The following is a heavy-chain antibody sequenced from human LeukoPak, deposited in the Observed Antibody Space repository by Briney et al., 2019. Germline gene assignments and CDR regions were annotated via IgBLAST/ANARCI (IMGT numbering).Heavy chain of an antibody. D-gene: IGHD6-19*01. CDR3: ARASYRFESSGHPQHYYFDY. CDR1: GFKFSDYS. CDR2: ISAFSTYV. J-gene: IGHJ4*02. Sequence: GGSLRLSCAASGFKFSDYSMNWVRQVPGKGLEWVASISAFSTYVYYPDSVKGRFTVSRDNARNSVYLQLDSLRDEDTALYFCARASYRFESSGHPQHYYFDYWGQGTMVVLSS. V-gene: IGHV3-21*01.